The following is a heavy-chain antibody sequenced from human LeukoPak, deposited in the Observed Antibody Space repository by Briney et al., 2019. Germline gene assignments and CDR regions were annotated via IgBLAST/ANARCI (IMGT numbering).Heavy chain of an antibody. V-gene: IGHV1-2*02. CDR3: VRDSGILWSGELSAY. D-gene: IGHD3-10*01. J-gene: IGHJ4*02. CDR1: GYTFKGYQ. Sequence: ASVKVSCKASGYTFKGYQIHWVRQAPGQGLEWMGWIDPNSGGTNFARKFQDRVTMTRDTAIATACIEVNRLTSDDTAVYYCVRDSGILWSGELSAYWGQGTLVTVSS. CDR2: IDPNSGGT.